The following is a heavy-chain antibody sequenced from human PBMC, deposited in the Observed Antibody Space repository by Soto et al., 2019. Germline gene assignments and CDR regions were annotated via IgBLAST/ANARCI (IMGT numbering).Heavy chain of an antibody. CDR2: IHYTGYT. Sequence: SETLSLTCIVSGDSITTYYWTWIRQPPGKGLEWIGSIHYTGYTNYSPSLKSRVTMSVDTSKNHFSLRLTSVTAADTAVYYCARATFGPYDTSGYYDYWGQGTLVTV. J-gene: IGHJ4*02. D-gene: IGHD3-22*01. V-gene: IGHV4-59*01. CDR3: ARATFGPYDTSGYYDY. CDR1: GDSITTYY.